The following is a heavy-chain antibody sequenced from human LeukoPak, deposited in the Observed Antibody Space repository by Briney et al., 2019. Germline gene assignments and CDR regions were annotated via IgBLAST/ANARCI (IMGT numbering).Heavy chain of an antibody. J-gene: IGHJ6*02. CDR1: GFTFSTFA. D-gene: IGHD2-8*02. CDR2: IGANVGST. V-gene: IGHV3-23*01. CDR3: TKSTDYWYYGMDV. Sequence: PGGSLRLSCVASGFTFSTFAMYWLRQAPGKGLEWVSAIGANVGSTSYADSVRGRFTISRDNPRNTLYLQMSSLRTDDTATYYCTKSTDYWYYGMDVWGQGTTVTVSS.